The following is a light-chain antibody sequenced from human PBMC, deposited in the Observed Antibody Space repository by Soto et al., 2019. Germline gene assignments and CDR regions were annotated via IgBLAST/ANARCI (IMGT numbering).Light chain of an antibody. J-gene: IGLJ2*01. Sequence: QSALTQPASVSGAPGQSITISCTGTSSDIGGFNYVSWYQQHPGKAPRLIIYEVTNRPSGVSNRFSGSKSGNTASLTTSDLQAEDEAHFYCSSYTSTSTLMVFGGGTKLTVL. CDR2: EVT. CDR1: SSDIGGFNY. CDR3: SSYTSTSTLMV. V-gene: IGLV2-14*01.